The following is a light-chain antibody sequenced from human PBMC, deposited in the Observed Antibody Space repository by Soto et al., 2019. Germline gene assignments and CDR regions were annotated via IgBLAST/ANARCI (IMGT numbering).Light chain of an antibody. Sequence: EIVMTQSPAALSVSPGERATLSCRASQSISSNLAWYQHKPGQAPRLLIYGASTRASGIPARFSGSGFRTEFTLTISSLQSEDFAVYFCQQYDDWPITFGQGTRLE. CDR2: GAS. CDR3: QQYDDWPIT. J-gene: IGKJ5*01. CDR1: QSISSN. V-gene: IGKV3-15*01.